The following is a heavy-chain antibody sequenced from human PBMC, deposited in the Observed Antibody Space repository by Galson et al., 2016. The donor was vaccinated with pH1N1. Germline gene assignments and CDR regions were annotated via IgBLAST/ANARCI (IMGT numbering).Heavy chain of an antibody. CDR1: GFTFSDHY. V-gene: IGHV3-72*01. D-gene: IGHD6-25*01. Sequence: SLRLSCAASGFTFSDHYMDWVRQGTGKGLEWVGRIRNKADSYTTEYAASVKGRFTISRDDSKNSVYVQMNSLETEDTAVYYCAREAAIAKATRNYYYYGMDVWCQGTTVTVSS. J-gene: IGHJ6*02. CDR2: IRNKADSYTT. CDR3: AREAAIAKATRNYYYYGMDV.